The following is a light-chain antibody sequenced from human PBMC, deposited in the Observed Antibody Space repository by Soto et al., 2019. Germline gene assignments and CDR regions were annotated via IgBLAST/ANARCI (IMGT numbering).Light chain of an antibody. V-gene: IGLV1-44*01. CDR2: SNG. Sequence: QSVLTQPPSASGTPGQRVTVSCSGSSSNIASNTVNWYQQLPGTAPKLLIYSNGQRPSGVPDRFSASKSGTSASLAISGLQSEDEADYYCASLDDSLNGHVFGTGTKVTVL. CDR3: ASLDDSLNGHV. CDR1: SSNIASNT. J-gene: IGLJ1*01.